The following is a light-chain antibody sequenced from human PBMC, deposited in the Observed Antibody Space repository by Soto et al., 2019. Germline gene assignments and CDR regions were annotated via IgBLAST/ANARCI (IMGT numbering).Light chain of an antibody. CDR3: MQALQTPRT. CDR1: QSLLHSNGYNY. V-gene: IGKV2-28*01. Sequence: DIVMTQSPLSLPVTPGEPASISCRSSQSLLHSNGYNYLDWYLQKPGQSPQLLIYLGSNRASGVXEXSSGSGSGTDFTLKTSRVEAEDVEVYYCMQALQTPRTFGQGTKVEIK. J-gene: IGKJ1*01. CDR2: LGS.